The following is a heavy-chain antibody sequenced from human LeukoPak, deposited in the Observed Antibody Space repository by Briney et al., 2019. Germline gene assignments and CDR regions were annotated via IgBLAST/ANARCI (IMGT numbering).Heavy chain of an antibody. Sequence: SETLSLTCTVSGDSISGYYWNWIRQPPGKGPEWIGFVHYSGSTNYNPFLKSRVTISVDISKNQFSLNLSSVTAADTAVYYCARARGGYGDYGSWFDPWGQGTLVPVSS. D-gene: IGHD4-17*01. V-gene: IGHV4-59*01. CDR3: ARARGGYGDYGSWFDP. J-gene: IGHJ5*02. CDR2: VHYSGST. CDR1: GDSISGYY.